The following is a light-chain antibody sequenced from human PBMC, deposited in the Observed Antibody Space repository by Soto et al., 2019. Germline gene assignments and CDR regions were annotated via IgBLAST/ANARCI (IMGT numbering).Light chain of an antibody. CDR2: AAS. CDR1: HYISNY. V-gene: IGKV1-39*01. J-gene: IGKJ1*01. Sequence: DIHITQSPSSLSASVGDRVTITCRASHYISNYLNWYQQKPGKAPKLLIYAASSLQSGVPSRFSGSGSGTDFTLTISSLQPEDFATYYCQQSYSIPWTFGQGTKVDI. CDR3: QQSYSIPWT.